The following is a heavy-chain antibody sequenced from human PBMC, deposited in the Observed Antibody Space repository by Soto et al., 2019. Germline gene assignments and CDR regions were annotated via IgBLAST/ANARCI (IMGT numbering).Heavy chain of an antibody. CDR3: ARRDSGGFYRYFDS. CDR2: TGSGTGPG. Sequence: QVQLVQSGAEVKKPGSSVKVSCKASGGTFSTTPISWVRQSPGQWLEWMGGTGSGTGPGNHAQKFQGRLTITVDKSTSTVYMELSSLSSEDTAVYYCARRDSGGFYRYFDSWGQGTLVSVSS. V-gene: IGHV1-69*06. CDR1: GGTFSTTP. J-gene: IGHJ4*02. D-gene: IGHD2-15*01.